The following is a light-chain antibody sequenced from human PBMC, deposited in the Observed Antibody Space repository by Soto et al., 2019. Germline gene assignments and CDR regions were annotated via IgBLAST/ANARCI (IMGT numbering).Light chain of an antibody. V-gene: IGKV1-27*01. CDR3: QTYNSARVT. CDR1: QGISNP. J-gene: IGKJ4*01. Sequence: DIQMTQSPSSLSASVGDRVTITCRASQGISNPLAWYQQKPGKGPKLLIYLASNLQSGVPPRFSGSGSGTAFIPTISSLQHEDVATYYCQTYNSARVTFGGGTKVEIK. CDR2: LAS.